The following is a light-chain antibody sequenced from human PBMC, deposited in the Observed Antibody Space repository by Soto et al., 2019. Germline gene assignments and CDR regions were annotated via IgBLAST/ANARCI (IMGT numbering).Light chain of an antibody. CDR1: QSISSW. CDR2: KAS. Sequence: DIQITQSPSTLSASIGDRVNITCRASQSISSWLAWYQQKPGKAPKVLIYKASNLESGVPSRLSGSGSETEFTLTIRSLQPDDFATYYCQQYNVYSTFGGGTKVDIK. CDR3: QQYNVYST. J-gene: IGKJ4*01. V-gene: IGKV1-5*03.